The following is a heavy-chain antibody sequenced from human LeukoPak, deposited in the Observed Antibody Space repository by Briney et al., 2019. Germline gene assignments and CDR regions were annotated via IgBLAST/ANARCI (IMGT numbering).Heavy chain of an antibody. Sequence: PGGSLRLSCAASGFTFSSYAMSRVCQAPGKGLEWVSVIYGGGSTYYSDSVKGRFTISRDNSKTTLYLQMNSLRAEDTAVYYCARGSSDYGDYGVFDYWGQGTLVTVSS. CDR2: IYGGGST. CDR3: ARGSSDYGDYGVFDY. D-gene: IGHD4-17*01. V-gene: IGHV3-66*01. J-gene: IGHJ4*02. CDR1: GFTFSSYA.